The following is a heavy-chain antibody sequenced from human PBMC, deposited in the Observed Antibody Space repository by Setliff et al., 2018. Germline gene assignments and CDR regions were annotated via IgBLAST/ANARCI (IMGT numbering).Heavy chain of an antibody. V-gene: IGHV3-33*08. D-gene: IGHD2-15*01. J-gene: IGHJ4*02. CDR2: IWDDGGKK. CDR1: GFTFSSYR. CDR3: ARTCSGSGCYAGLES. Sequence: PGGSLRLSCSASGFTFSSYRMHWVRQAPGKGLEWVAVIWDDGGKKYHADSVKGRFTISRDNSKNTLYLEMDSLRAEDSAVYYCARTCSGSGCYAGLESWGQGTPVTVSS.